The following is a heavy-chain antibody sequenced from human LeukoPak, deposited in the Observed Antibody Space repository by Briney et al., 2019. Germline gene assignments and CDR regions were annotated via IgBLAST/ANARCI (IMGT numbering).Heavy chain of an antibody. CDR2: VIPIFGTA. V-gene: IGHV1-69*06. CDR3: ARAAVAGTWGLSYYYYMDV. CDR1: GYTFTSYG. J-gene: IGHJ6*03. D-gene: IGHD6-19*01. Sequence: GASVKVSCKASGYTFTSYGISWVRQAPGQGLEWMGGVIPIFGTAKYAQKFQGRVTITADRSTSTAYMELSSLRSEDTALYYCARAAVAGTWGLSYYYYMDVWGKGTTVTVSS.